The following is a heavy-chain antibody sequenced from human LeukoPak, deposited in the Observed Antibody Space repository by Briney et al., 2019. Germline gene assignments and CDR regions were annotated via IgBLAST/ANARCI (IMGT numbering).Heavy chain of an antibody. Sequence: PSQTLSLTCTVSGGSISSGGYYWSWIRQPPGKGLEWIGYIYHSGSTYYNPSLKSRVTISVDTSKNQFSLKLSSVTAADTAVYYCARHGYYYYYMDVWGKGTTVTVSS. CDR2: IYHSGST. CDR1: GGSISSGGYY. CDR3: ARHGYYYYYMDV. V-gene: IGHV4-30-2*03. J-gene: IGHJ6*03.